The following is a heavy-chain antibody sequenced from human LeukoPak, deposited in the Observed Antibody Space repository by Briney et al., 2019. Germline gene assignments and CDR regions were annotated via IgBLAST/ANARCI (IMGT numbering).Heavy chain of an antibody. CDR3: ARQSGFSYGDFEY. CDR1: GYSFSNYW. V-gene: IGHV5-51*01. CDR2: IYPEDSDA. D-gene: IGHD5-18*01. J-gene: IGHJ4*02. Sequence: GESLKISCKGSGYSFSNYWIGWVRQMPGKGLEWTGVIYPEDSDARYSPSFQGQVTISADKSISTAYLQWNSLQASDTGMYYCARQSGFSYGDFEYWGQGTLVTVSS.